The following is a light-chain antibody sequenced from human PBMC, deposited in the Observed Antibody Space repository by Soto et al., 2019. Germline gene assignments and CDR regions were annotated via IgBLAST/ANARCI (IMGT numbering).Light chain of an antibody. CDR2: DVS. J-gene: IGLJ1*01. CDR3: SSYTISSTYV. V-gene: IGLV2-14*01. Sequence: QSALTQPASVSGSPGQSITISCTGTSSGVGGYNYVSWYQQHPGKAPTLMIYDVSNRPSGVSNRFSGSKSGNTASLTISGLQAEDEADYYCSSYTISSTYVFGTGTKVTVL. CDR1: SSGVGGYNY.